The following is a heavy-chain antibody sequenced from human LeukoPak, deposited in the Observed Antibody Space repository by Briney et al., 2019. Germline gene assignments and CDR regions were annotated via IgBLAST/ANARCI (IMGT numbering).Heavy chain of an antibody. Sequence: GGSLKISCKGSGYSFTSYGISWVRQAPGQGLEWMGWISAYNGNTNYAQKLQGRVTMTTDTSTSTAYMELRSLRSDDTAVYYCARDTSDYPYYMDVWGKGTTVTISS. D-gene: IGHD1-1*01. CDR1: GYSFTSYG. V-gene: IGHV1-18*01. CDR2: ISAYNGNT. J-gene: IGHJ6*03. CDR3: ARDTSDYPYYMDV.